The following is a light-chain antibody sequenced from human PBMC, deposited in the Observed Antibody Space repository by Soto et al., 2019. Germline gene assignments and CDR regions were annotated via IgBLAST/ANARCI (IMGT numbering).Light chain of an antibody. CDR2: LEGSGSY. CDR1: SGHSSYI. Sequence: QPVLTQSSSASASLGSSVKLTCTLSSGHSSYIIAWHQQQPGKAPRYLMKLEGSGSYNKRSGLPDRFSGSTSGADRYLTISNLQFEDEADYYCETWDFNPRVFGGGTKVTVL. V-gene: IGLV4-60*02. J-gene: IGLJ3*02. CDR3: ETWDFNPRV.